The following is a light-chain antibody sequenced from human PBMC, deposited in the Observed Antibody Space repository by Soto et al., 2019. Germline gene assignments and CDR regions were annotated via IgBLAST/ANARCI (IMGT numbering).Light chain of an antibody. CDR3: ATWDGSLPGEV. CDR1: SSNIGNNY. CDR2: DNN. V-gene: IGLV1-51*01. J-gene: IGLJ2*01. Sequence: QSVLTQSPSVSAAPGQTVTISCSGSSSNIGNNYVSWYQQLPGTAPKLLIYDNNKRPSGIPDRFSGSKSGTSGTLVITGLQTGDEADYYCATWDGSLPGEVFGGGTKLTVL.